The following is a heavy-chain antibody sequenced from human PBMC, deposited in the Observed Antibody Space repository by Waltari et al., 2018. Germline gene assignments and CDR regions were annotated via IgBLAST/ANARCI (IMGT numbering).Heavy chain of an antibody. J-gene: IGHJ4*02. CDR2: ISDSGVIT. D-gene: IGHD3-22*01. CDR3: ARHLYSIDYLELAK. Sequence: EEHLLVSGGGLAQPGGSLRLACAAADFNFFSYAWSWVRPAPGKGLEWVSGISDSGVITKYADSVKGRFTVSRDNSKNTVFLHLNSLRAEDTAIYYCARHLYSIDYLELAKWGQGTLVTVSS. CDR1: DFNFFSYA. V-gene: IGHV3-23*01.